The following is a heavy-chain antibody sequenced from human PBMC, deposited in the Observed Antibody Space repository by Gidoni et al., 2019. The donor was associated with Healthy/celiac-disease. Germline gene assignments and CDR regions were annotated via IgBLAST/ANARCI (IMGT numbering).Heavy chain of an antibody. CDR3: AKDQDDSSGYSDFDY. CDR2: ISGSGGST. CDR1: GFTFSSYA. V-gene: IGHV3-23*01. Sequence: EVQLLESGGGLVQPGGSLRLSCAASGFTFSSYAMSWVRQAPGKGLEWGSAISGSGGSTYYADSVKGRFTISRDNSKNTLYLQMNSLRAEDTAVYYCAKDQDDSSGYSDFDYWGQGTLVTVSS. J-gene: IGHJ4*02. D-gene: IGHD3-22*01.